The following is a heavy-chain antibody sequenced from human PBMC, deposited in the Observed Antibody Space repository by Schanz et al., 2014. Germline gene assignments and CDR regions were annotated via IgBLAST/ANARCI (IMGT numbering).Heavy chain of an antibody. J-gene: IGHJ4*02. CDR2: INPNSGGT. CDR3: ARGTRVRTTDFWSGLYYFDY. Sequence: QVQLVQSGAEVKKPGSSVKVSCKASGYTFTAYYIHWVRQAPGQGLEWMGRINPNSGGTNYAQKLQARVTMTRDTSTSTVYMELSSLRSEDTAVYYCARGTRVRTTDFWSGLYYFDYWGQGTLVTVSS. CDR1: GYTFTAYY. D-gene: IGHD3-3*01. V-gene: IGHV1-2*02.